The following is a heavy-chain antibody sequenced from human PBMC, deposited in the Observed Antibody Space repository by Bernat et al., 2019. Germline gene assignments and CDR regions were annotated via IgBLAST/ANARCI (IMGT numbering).Heavy chain of an antibody. V-gene: IGHV3-23*01. CDR1: GFTFSSYA. Sequence: EVQLLESGGGLVQPGGSLRLSCAASGFTFSSYAMSWVRQAPGKGLAWVSAISGSGGSTYCADSVKGQFTIYRDNSKNTLYLQRNSLRAEDTAVDYCAKCPHDSSGYYYYFDYWGQGTLVTVSS. D-gene: IGHD3-22*01. CDR2: ISGSGGST. CDR3: AKCPHDSSGYYYYFDY. J-gene: IGHJ4*02.